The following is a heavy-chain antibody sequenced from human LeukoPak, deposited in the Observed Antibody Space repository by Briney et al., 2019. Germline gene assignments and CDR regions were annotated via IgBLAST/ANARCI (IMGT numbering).Heavy chain of an antibody. V-gene: IGHV3-30*03. CDR2: ISYDGSNK. CDR1: GFTFSSYG. CDR3: ARGRGHNYGEVDS. D-gene: IGHD5-18*01. J-gene: IGHJ4*02. Sequence: QTGGSLRLSCAASGFTFSSYGMHWVRQAPGKGLEWVAVISYDGSNKYYADSVKGRFTVSRDNSENTLYLQMNSLRAEDTAVYYCARGRGHNYGEVDSWGQGTLATVSS.